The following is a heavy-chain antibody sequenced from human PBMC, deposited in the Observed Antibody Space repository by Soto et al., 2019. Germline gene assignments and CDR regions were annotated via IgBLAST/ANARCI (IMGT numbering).Heavy chain of an antibody. CDR3: VGSIGAFWFDP. V-gene: IGHV4-39*07. J-gene: IGHJ5*02. Sequence: SETLSLTCTVSGGSISSSSYYWGWIRQPPGKGLEWIGSIYYSGNTYYNPSLKNRVTISVDTAKNQFSLKLNSVTAADTAVYYCVGSIGAFWFDPWGQGTLVTVSS. CDR1: GGSISSSSYY. CDR2: IYYSGNT. D-gene: IGHD5-12*01.